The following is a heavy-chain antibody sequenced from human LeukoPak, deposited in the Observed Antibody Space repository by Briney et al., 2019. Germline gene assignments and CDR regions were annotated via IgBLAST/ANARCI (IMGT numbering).Heavy chain of an antibody. D-gene: IGHD3-9*01. CDR3: ATCYDILTGYYRGFDY. J-gene: IGHJ4*02. Sequence: ASVKVSCKVSGYTLTELSMHWVRQAPGKGLEWMGGFDPEDGETIYAQKFQGRVTMTEDTSTDTAYMELSSLRSEDTAVYYCATCYDILTGYYRGFDYWGQGTLVTVSS. CDR2: FDPEDGET. V-gene: IGHV1-24*01. CDR1: GYTLTELS.